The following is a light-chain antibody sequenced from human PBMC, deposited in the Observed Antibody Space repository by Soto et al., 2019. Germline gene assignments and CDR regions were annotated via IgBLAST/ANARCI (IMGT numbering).Light chain of an antibody. V-gene: IGLV1-36*01. Sequence: QSVLTQPPSVSEAPRQRVTISCSGSRSNIGNNAVSWYQQLPGKAPTLLIYYDDLVPSGVSDRFSGSKSGTSASLAISGLQSEDEADYYCATWDDILNGQVFGGGTKVTVL. CDR3: ATWDDILNGQV. CDR2: YDD. J-gene: IGLJ2*01. CDR1: RSNIGNNA.